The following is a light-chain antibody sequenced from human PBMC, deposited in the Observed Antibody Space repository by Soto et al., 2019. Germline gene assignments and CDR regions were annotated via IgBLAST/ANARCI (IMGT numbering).Light chain of an antibody. J-gene: IGLJ2*01. Sequence: QSVLTQPPSVSAAPGQKVTISCSGGSSNIGKDYVSWYQQLPGTAPKLLIYDNDKRPSGIPDRFSGSKSGTSATLGITGLQAGDEADYYCRTWDSSLSAVVFGGGTKLTVL. V-gene: IGLV1-51*01. CDR2: DND. CDR3: RTWDSSLSAVV. CDR1: SSNIGKDY.